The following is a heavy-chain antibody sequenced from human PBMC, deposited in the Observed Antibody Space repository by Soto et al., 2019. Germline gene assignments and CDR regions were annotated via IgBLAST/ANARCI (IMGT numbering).Heavy chain of an antibody. J-gene: IGHJ4*02. CDR3: ARENNLSLGYCSGGSCYLVWD. CDR1: GGTFSSYT. D-gene: IGHD2-15*01. Sequence: ASVKVSCKASGGTFSSYTISWVRQAPGQGLEWMGRIIPILGIANYAQKFQGRVTITADKSTSTAYMELSSLRSEDTAVYYCARENNLSLGYCSGGSCYLVWDWGQGTLVTVSS. V-gene: IGHV1-69*02. CDR2: IIPILGIA.